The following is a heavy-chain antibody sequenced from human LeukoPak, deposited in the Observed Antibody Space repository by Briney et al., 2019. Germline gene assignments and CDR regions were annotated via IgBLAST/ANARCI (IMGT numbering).Heavy chain of an antibody. CDR1: GYTFTGYY. J-gene: IGHJ4*02. D-gene: IGHD2-2*01. CDR2: INPKSGGT. V-gene: IGHV1-2*02. CDR3: ARDSDTAVFDY. Sequence: PTASVKVSCKASGYTFTGYYIHWVRQAPGQGLEWMGWINPKSGGTNFAQKFQGRVTVTRDTSITTAYMELSSLLSDDTAVYYCARDSDTAVFDYWGRGTLVTVSS.